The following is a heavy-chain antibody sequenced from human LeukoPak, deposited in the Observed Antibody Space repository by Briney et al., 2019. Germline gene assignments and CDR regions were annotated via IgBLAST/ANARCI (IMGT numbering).Heavy chain of an antibody. CDR3: ARVCYDFWSGYYDVDWFDP. CDR2: MNPNSGNT. J-gene: IGHJ5*02. Sequence: ASVKVSCKASGYTFTSYDINWVRQATGQGLEWMGWMNPNSGNTGYAQKFQGRVTITRNTSINTAYMELSSLRSEDTAVYYCARVCYDFWSGYYDVDWFDPWGQGTLVTVSS. D-gene: IGHD3-3*01. V-gene: IGHV1-8*03. CDR1: GYTFTSYD.